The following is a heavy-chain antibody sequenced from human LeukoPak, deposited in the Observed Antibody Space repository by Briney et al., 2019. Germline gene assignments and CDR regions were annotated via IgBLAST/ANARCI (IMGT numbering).Heavy chain of an antibody. CDR3: ARVGDKAGFPDY. J-gene: IGHJ4*02. Sequence: SETLSLTCAVYGGSFSGYYWSWIRQPPGKGLEWIGEINHSGSTNYNPSLKSRVTISVDTSKNQFSLKLSSVTAADTAVYYCARVGDKAGFPDYWGQGTLVTVSS. V-gene: IGHV4-34*01. CDR2: INHSGST. D-gene: IGHD4-17*01. CDR1: GGSFSGYY.